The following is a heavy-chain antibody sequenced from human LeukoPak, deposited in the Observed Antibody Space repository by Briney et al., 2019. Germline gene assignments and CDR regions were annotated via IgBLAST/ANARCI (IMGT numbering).Heavy chain of an antibody. CDR3: ARHSIHYDFWSGYAFDY. Sequence: SETLSLTCTVSGGSISSSSYYWGWIRQPPGKGLEWIGSIYYSGSTYYNPSLKSQVTISVDTSKNQFSLKLSSVTAADTAVYYCARHSIHYDFWSGYAFDYWGQGTLVTVSS. CDR2: IYYSGST. J-gene: IGHJ4*02. D-gene: IGHD3-3*01. V-gene: IGHV4-39*01. CDR1: GGSISSSSYY.